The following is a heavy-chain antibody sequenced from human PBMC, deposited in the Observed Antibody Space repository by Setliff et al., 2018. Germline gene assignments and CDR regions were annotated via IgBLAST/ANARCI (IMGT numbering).Heavy chain of an antibody. J-gene: IGHJ4*02. CDR1: GVSFSDYY. D-gene: IGHD7-27*01. Sequence: SETLSLTCTVYGVSFSDYYWGWVRQSPGKGLDWIGEINHSGTTSYNPSLKSRVTISVDTSTKQFSLKLSPVTAADTAVYYCAKFGPLDLTGDWAFDNWGQGTLVTVSS. CDR3: AKFGPLDLTGDWAFDN. CDR2: INHSGTT. V-gene: IGHV4-34*01.